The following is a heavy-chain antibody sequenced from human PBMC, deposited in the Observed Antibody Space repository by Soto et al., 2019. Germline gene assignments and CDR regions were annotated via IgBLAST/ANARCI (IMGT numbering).Heavy chain of an antibody. CDR1: GYTFTGYY. CDR2: INPNSGGT. CDR3: ARDLDGDLPFGY. D-gene: IGHD4-17*01. J-gene: IGHJ4*02. Sequence: ASVKVSCKASGYTFTGYYMHWVRQAPGQGLEWMGWINPNSGGTNYAQKFQGWVTMTSDTSISTAYMELSRLRPDDTAVYYCARDLDGDLPFGYWGQGTLVTVSS. V-gene: IGHV1-2*04.